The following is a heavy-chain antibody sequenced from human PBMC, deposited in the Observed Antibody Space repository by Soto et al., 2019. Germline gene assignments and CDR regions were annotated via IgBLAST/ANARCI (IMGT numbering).Heavy chain of an antibody. Sequence: GGSLRLSCTASGFTFSNYGMHWVRQAPGKGLKWVAVISYDGSNKYYADSVKGRFTISRDNSKNTLYLQMNSLRAEDTAVYYCARGRDYLGGDFDYWGQGTLVTVSS. CDR3: ARGRDYLGGDFDY. D-gene: IGHD3-16*01. V-gene: IGHV3-30-3*01. CDR1: GFTFSNYG. J-gene: IGHJ4*02. CDR2: ISYDGSNK.